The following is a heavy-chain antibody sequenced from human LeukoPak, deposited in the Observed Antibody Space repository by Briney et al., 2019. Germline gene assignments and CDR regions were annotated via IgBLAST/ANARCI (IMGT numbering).Heavy chain of an antibody. Sequence: GASVKVSCKASGYTFTGYYMRWVRQAPGQGLEWLRWINPNSGGTNYAQKFQGRVTMTRDTSISTAYMELSRLRSDDTAVYYCARGGVVAATNGMDVWGQGTTVTVSS. CDR1: GYTFTGYY. J-gene: IGHJ6*02. D-gene: IGHD2-15*01. CDR3: ARGGVVAATNGMDV. V-gene: IGHV1-2*02. CDR2: INPNSGGT.